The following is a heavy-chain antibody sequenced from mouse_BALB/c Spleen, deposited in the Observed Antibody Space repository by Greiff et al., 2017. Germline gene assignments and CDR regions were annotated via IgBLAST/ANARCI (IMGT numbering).Heavy chain of an antibody. J-gene: IGHJ3*01. CDR1: GYSITSDYA. CDR3: AREGIRGAY. Sequence: EVQRVESGPGLVKPSQSLSLTCTVTGYSITSDYAWNWIRQFPGNKLEWMGYISYSGSTSYNPSLKSRISITRDTSKNQFFLQLNSVTTEDTATYYCAREGIRGAYWGQGTLVTVSA. CDR2: ISYSGST. V-gene: IGHV3-2*02.